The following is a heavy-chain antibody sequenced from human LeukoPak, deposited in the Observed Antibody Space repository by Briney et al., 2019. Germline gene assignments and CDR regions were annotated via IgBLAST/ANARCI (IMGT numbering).Heavy chain of an antibody. D-gene: IGHD3-22*01. Sequence: PGGALRLSCATSGLNFTYAWMSWVRQAPGKGLEGVGRLKSIPDDGKTDYAAPVKGTFNISRHDSRNTLYLQMNSLKTKTTSLYYCQFFLLGYSEDYWGQGSLVAVTS. V-gene: IGHV3-15*01. CDR3: QFFLLGYSEDY. CDR2: LKSIPDDGKT. CDR1: GLNFTYAW. J-gene: IGHJ4*02.